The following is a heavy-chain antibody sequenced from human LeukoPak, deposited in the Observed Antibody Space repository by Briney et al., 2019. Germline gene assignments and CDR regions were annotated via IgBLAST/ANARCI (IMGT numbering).Heavy chain of an antibody. CDR1: GFTFSNYG. J-gene: IGHJ5*02. CDR2: IKQDGSDK. CDR3: ARRGYYEFWSGYFQRLEGWFDP. Sequence: GGSLRLSCAASGFTFSNYGMHWVRQAPGKGPEWVANIKQDGSDKYYVDSVKGRFTISRDNAKNSLYLQMNSLRAEDTAVYYCARRGYYEFWSGYFQRLEGWFDPWGQGTLVTVSS. D-gene: IGHD3-3*01. V-gene: IGHV3-7*01.